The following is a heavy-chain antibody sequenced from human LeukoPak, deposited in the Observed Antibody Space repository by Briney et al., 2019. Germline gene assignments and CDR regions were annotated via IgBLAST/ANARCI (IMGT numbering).Heavy chain of an antibody. CDR2: IKEDGSEK. D-gene: IGHD2-21*01. CDR1: GFVFGTYW. V-gene: IGHV3-7*01. CDR3: ARGDRRFEY. J-gene: IGHJ4*02. Sequence: GGSLRLSCAASGFVFGTYWMTWVRQAPGKGLEWVANIKEDGSEKYYMDSVMGRFTISRDNAKNSLYLQINSLRVEETAVYYCARGDRRFEYWGQGTLVTVSS.